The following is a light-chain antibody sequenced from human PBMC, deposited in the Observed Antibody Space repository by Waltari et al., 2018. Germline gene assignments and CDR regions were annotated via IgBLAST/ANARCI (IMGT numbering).Light chain of an antibody. CDR3: QSGGHGTWV. V-gene: IGLV4-69*01. CDR1: SGHSSNV. J-gene: IGLJ3*02. Sequence: QLVVTQSPSASASLGASVKLTCTLSSGHSSNVIAWLQQRPEKGPRYLMKVNSDGSHTKGDEIPDRFSGSSSGAERYLTSSSLQSEDEGDYYCQSGGHGTWVFGGGTKLTVL. CDR2: VNSDGSH.